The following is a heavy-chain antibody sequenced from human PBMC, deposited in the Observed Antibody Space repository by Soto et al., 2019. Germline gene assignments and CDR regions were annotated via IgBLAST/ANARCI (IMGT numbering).Heavy chain of an antibody. CDR1: GFTSSDYY. V-gene: IGHV3-11*06. Sequence: QVQLVESGGGLVKPGGSLRLSCAASGFTSSDYYMSWIRQAPGQGLERVSYISSSSSYTNYADSVKGRFTISRDNAKNSLYLQMNSLRAEETAVYYCARESGYDSSGYYYYWGQGTLVTVSS. J-gene: IGHJ4*02. D-gene: IGHD3-22*01. CDR2: ISSSSSYT. CDR3: ARESGYDSSGYYYY.